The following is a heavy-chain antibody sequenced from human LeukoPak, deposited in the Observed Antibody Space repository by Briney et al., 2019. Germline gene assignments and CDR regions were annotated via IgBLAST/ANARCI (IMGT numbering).Heavy chain of an antibody. CDR3: AKIYSNYRLEYYFDY. CDR2: ISSSSSYI. D-gene: IGHD4-11*01. J-gene: IGHJ4*02. V-gene: IGHV3-21*01. CDR1: GFTFSSYS. Sequence: GGSLRLSCAASGFTFSSYSMNWVRQAPGKGLEWVSSISSSSSYIYYADSVKGRFTISRDNAKNSLYLQMNSLRAEDTAVYYCAKIYSNYRLEYYFDYWGQGTLVTVSS.